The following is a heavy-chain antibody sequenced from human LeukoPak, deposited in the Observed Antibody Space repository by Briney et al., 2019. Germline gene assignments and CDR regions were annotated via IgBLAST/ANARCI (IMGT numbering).Heavy chain of an antibody. J-gene: IGHJ4*02. CDR2: IKSKTDGGTT. CDR3: TTALYYYDSSGYHPVDY. V-gene: IGHV3-15*01. D-gene: IGHD3-22*01. CDR1: GFTFSNAW. Sequence: GGSLRLSCAASGFTFSNAWMSWVRQAPGKGLEWVGRIKSKTDGGTTDYAAPVKGRFTSSRDDSKNTLYLQMNSLKTEDTAVYYCTTALYYYDSSGYHPVDYWGQGTLVTVSS.